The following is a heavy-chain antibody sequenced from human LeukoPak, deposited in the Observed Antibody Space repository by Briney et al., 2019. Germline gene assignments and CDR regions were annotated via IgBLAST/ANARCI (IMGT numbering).Heavy chain of an antibody. CDR2: IHYSGTT. V-gene: IGHV4-59*01. Sequence: PSETLSLTCTASGGSISGYYWDWIRQPPGKRLEWIGYIHYSGTTNYNPSLKSRVTISVDTSNNEFSLNLTSVTAADTALYYCARVSSRWLGLFDCWGQGTLVTVSS. J-gene: IGHJ4*02. D-gene: IGHD5-24*01. CDR1: GGSISGYY. CDR3: ARVSSRWLGLFDC.